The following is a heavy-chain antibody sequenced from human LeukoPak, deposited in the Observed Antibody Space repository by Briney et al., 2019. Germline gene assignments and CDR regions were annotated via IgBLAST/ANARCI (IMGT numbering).Heavy chain of an antibody. CDR1: GFTFSSYA. CDR3: ARDLDGDYALDY. D-gene: IGHD4-17*01. J-gene: IGHJ4*02. Sequence: GGSLRLSCAASGFTFSSYAMSWVRQAPGKGLGWVSSISSSSSNIYYADSVKGRFTISRDNAKNSLYLQMNSLRAEDTAVYHCARDLDGDYALDYWGRGTLVTVSS. CDR2: ISSSSSNI. V-gene: IGHV3-21*01.